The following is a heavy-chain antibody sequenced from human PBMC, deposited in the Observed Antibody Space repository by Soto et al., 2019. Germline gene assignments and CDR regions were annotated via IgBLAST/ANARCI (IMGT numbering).Heavy chain of an antibody. Sequence: GGSLRLSCAASGFTFSSYWMSWVRQAPGKGLKGVAKIKQDGSEKYYVDSVKGRFTISRDNAKNSLYLQMNSLRAEDTAVYYCARDLAYGDPDAFDIRGQGTMVTVSS. V-gene: IGHV3-7*01. J-gene: IGHJ3*02. CDR3: ARDLAYGDPDAFDI. CDR1: GFTFSSYW. D-gene: IGHD4-17*01. CDR2: IKQDGSEK.